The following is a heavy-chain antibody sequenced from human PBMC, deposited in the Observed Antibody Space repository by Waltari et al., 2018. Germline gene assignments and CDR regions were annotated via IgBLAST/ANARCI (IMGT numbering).Heavy chain of an antibody. CDR2: ISGSGGST. CDR1: GFTFSSYA. D-gene: IGHD5-12*01. J-gene: IGHJ4*02. Sequence: EVQLVESGGGLVQPGGSLRLSCAASGFTFSSYAMSWVRQAPGKGLEWVSAISGSGGSTYYADAVKGRFTISRDNSKNTLYLQMNSLRAEDTAVYYCAKDEYSGYQKPSIAAAIDYWGQGTLVTVSS. CDR3: AKDEYSGYQKPSIAAAIDY. V-gene: IGHV3-23*04.